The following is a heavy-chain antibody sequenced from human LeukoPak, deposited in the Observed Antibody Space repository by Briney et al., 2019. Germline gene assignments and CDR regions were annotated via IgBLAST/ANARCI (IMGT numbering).Heavy chain of an antibody. D-gene: IGHD2-15*01. V-gene: IGHV3-20*04. CDR3: ARLGYCSGGSCYGAYYYYMDV. Sequence: GGSLRLSCAASGFTFDDYGMSWVRQAPGKGLEWVSGINWNGGSTGYADSVKGRFTISRDNAKNSLYLQMSSLRAEDTALYYCARLGYCSGGSCYGAYYYYMDVWGKGTTVTVSS. J-gene: IGHJ6*03. CDR1: GFTFDDYG. CDR2: INWNGGST.